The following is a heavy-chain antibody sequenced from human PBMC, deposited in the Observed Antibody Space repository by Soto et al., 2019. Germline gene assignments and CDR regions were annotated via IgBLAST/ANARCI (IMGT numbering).Heavy chain of an antibody. CDR1: GFTFSSYG. J-gene: IGHJ4*02. Sequence: ESGGGVVQPGRSLRLSCAASGFTFSSYGMHWVRQAPGKGLEWVAVISYDGSNKYYADSVKGRFTISRDNSKNTLYLQMNSLRAEDTAVYYCAKEYAAMATNTFDYWGQGTLVTVSS. V-gene: IGHV3-30*18. CDR3: AKEYAAMATNTFDY. D-gene: IGHD5-18*01. CDR2: ISYDGSNK.